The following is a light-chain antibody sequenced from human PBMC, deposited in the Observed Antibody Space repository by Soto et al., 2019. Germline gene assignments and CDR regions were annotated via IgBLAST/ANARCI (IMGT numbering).Light chain of an antibody. V-gene: IGLV2-23*01. Sequence: QSPLTQPASVSGSPGQSITISCTGTSSDVGSYNLVSWYQQYPGKAPKLMIYEGSKRPSGVSNRFSGSKSGNTASLTISGLQAEDEADYYCCSYAGETTLVFGGGTKLTVL. CDR2: EGS. J-gene: IGLJ2*01. CDR1: SSDVGSYNL. CDR3: CSYAGETTLV.